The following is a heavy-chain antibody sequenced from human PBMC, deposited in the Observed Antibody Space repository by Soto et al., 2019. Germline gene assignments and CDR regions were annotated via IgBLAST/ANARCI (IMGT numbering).Heavy chain of an antibody. V-gene: IGHV4-39*01. Sequence: QLQLQESGPGLVKPSETLSLTCSVSGDSINSDKYYWGWIRQPPGKVLEWIGSIYYCGNTYYNPSLQTRVTISLDKSKSQFSLKLNSVTAADSAVYFCARLEGLATISYYFDFWGQGALVTVSS. J-gene: IGHJ4*02. D-gene: IGHD3-9*01. CDR3: ARLEGLATISYYFDF. CDR1: GDSINSDKYY. CDR2: IYYCGNT.